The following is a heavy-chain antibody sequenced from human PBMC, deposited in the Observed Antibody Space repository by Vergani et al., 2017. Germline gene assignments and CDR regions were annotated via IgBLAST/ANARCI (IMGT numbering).Heavy chain of an antibody. D-gene: IGHD2-2*01. CDR2: IIPIFGTA. Sequence: QVQLVQSGAEVKKPGSSVKVSCKASGGTFSSYAISWVRQAPGQGLEWMGGIIPIFGTANYAQKFQGRVTITADESTSTAYMELSSLRSDDTAVYYCASGRVCRSTSCYVFPRIFNWFDPWGQGTLVTVSS. J-gene: IGHJ5*02. V-gene: IGHV1-69*01. CDR3: ASGRVCRSTSCYVFPRIFNWFDP. CDR1: GGTFSSYA.